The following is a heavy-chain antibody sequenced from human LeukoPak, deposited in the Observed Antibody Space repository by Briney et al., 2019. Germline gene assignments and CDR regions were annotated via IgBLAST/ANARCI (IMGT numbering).Heavy chain of an antibody. D-gene: IGHD2/OR15-2a*01. CDR2: ISSSGSTI. CDR1: GFTFSSYE. CDR3: ARDWFHAIDY. J-gene: IGHJ4*02. V-gene: IGHV3-48*03. Sequence: GGSLRFSCAASGFTFSSYEMNWVRQAPGKGLEWVSYISSSGSTIYYADSVKGRFTISRDNAKNTLYLQMNSLRAEDTAVYYCARDWFHAIDYWGQGTLVTVSS.